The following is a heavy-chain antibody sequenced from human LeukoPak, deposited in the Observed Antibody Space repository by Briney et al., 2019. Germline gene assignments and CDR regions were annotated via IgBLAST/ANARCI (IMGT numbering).Heavy chain of an antibody. D-gene: IGHD6-19*01. Sequence: PSETLSLTCTVSGGSISNYHWSWIRQPPGKELEWIAYIYYSGSAHYNPSLKSRVTISVDASKNQFSLKLSSVTAADTAVYYCARQGSSGWYLDYWGQGILVTVSS. CDR2: IYYSGSA. CDR3: ARQGSSGWYLDY. V-gene: IGHV4-59*08. CDR1: GGSISNYH. J-gene: IGHJ4*02.